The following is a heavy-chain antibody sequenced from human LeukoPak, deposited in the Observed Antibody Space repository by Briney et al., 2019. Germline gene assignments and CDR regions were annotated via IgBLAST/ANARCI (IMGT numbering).Heavy chain of an antibody. CDR3: AGAREQQLVSY. CDR2: ISGSGGST. Sequence: GGSLRLSCAASGFTFSSYAMSWVRQAPGKGLEWVSAISGSGGSTYYADSVKGRFTISRDNSKNTLYLQMNSLRAEDTAVYYCAGAREQQLVSYWGQGTLVTVSS. D-gene: IGHD6-13*01. CDR1: GFTFSSYA. J-gene: IGHJ4*02. V-gene: IGHV3-23*01.